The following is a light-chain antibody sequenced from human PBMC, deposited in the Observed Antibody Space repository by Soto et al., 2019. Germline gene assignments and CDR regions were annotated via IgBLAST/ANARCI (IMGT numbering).Light chain of an antibody. J-gene: IGKJ4*01. CDR1: QDISKY. V-gene: IGKV1-33*01. CDR2: DAS. Sequence: DIQMTQSPSSLSASVGDRVTITCQASQDISKYLSWYQQRPGKAPKLLIYDASSLQTGVPSRFSGVRSGTDFTFTISGLLPEDIATYYCLQYDNLPFTFGGGTKVEI. CDR3: LQYDNLPFT.